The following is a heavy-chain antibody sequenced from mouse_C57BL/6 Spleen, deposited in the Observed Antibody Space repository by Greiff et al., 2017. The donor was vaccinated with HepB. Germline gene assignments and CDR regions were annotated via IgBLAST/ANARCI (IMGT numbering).Heavy chain of an antibody. CDR2: INPYNGDT. D-gene: IGHD1-1*01. CDR3: ASGITTVVAEAMDY. J-gene: IGHJ4*01. Sequence: EVQLQQSGPELVKPGDSVKISCKASGYSFTGYFMNWVMQSHGKSLEWIGRINPYNGDTFYNQKFKGKATLTVDKSSSTAHMELRSLTSDDSAVYYCASGITTVVAEAMDYWGQGTSVTVSS. CDR1: GYSFTGYF. V-gene: IGHV1-20*01.